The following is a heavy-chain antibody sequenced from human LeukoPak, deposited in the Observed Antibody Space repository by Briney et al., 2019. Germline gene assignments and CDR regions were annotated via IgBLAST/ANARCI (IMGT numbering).Heavy chain of an antibody. CDR2: VSYSGST. D-gene: IGHD3-22*01. J-gene: IGHJ6*03. CDR1: GGSISGSY. V-gene: IGHV4-59*01. Sequence: SETLSLTCSVSGGSISGSYWNWLRQPPGKGLEWIGYVSYSGSTNYNPSLKSRVTISVDTSKNQFSLKLSSVTAADTAVYYCTRGSIAYYYMDVWGKGTTVTISS. CDR3: TRGSIAYYYMDV.